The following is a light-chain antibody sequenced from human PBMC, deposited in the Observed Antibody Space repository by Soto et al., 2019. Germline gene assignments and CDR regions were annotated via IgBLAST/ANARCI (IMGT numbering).Light chain of an antibody. CDR1: QSISSY. Sequence: DIQMTQSPSSLSASVGDRFTVTCRASQSISSYLNWYQQKPGKAPKLLIDAASSLQSGVPSRFSGSGSGTDFTLTISSLQPEDFATYYCQQSYGTQWTFGQGTKVDIK. J-gene: IGKJ1*01. CDR2: AAS. V-gene: IGKV1-39*01. CDR3: QQSYGTQWT.